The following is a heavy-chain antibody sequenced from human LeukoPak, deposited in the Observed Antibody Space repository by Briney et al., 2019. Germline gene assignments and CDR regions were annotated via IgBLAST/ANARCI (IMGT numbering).Heavy chain of an antibody. D-gene: IGHD1-26*01. V-gene: IGHV3-48*01. CDR3: ARTLVGATRPYYFDY. CDR2: ISSSSSTI. CDR1: GFTFTSLA. J-gene: IGHJ4*02. Sequence: GGSLILSCAASGFTFTSLAMTWVRQAPGKGLEWVSYISSSSSTIYYADSVKGRFTISRDNAKNSLYLQMNSLRAEDTAVYYCARTLVGATRPYYFDYWGQGTLVSVSS.